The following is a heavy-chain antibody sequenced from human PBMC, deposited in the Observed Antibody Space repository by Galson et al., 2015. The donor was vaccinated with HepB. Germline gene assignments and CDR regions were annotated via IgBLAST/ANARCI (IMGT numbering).Heavy chain of an antibody. CDR3: AREAYYYTTGSYHNTWFDP. CDR1: GYTFTRFG. J-gene: IGHJ5*02. Sequence: SVKVSCKASGYTFTRFGITWLRQAPGQGPEWMGWININSGKTNYAQKVQDRVTMTTDTSTNTAYMELRSLISDDTAVYYCAREAYYYTTGSYHNTWFDPWGQGTLVTVSS. CDR2: ININSGKT. V-gene: IGHV1-18*01. D-gene: IGHD3-10*01.